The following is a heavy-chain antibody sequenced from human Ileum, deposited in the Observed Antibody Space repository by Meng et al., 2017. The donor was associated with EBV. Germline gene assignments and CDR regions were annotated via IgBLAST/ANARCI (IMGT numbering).Heavy chain of an antibody. D-gene: IGHD3-22*01. Sequence: QVQLQQWGAGLLQPSETLSLTCAVYGGSLSGYSWSWIRQPPGKGLEWIGEITHSGSTNYNSSLKSRVTILVDTSKNQLSLKMNSVTAADTAVYYCARCYDSSGYYELNHFDHWGQGTLVTVSS. CDR2: ITHSGST. V-gene: IGHV4-34*01. CDR3: ARCYDSSGYYELNHFDH. J-gene: IGHJ4*02. CDR1: GGSLSGYS.